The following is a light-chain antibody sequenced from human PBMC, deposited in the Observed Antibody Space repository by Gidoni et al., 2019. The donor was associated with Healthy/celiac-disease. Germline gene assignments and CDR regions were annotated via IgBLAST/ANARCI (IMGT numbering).Light chain of an antibody. CDR2: GAS. Sequence: EIVMTQPPATLSVSPGERATLSCRASQSVSSNLAWYQQKPGQAPRLLIYGASTRATGIPARFSGSGSGTEFTLTISSLQSEDFAVYYCQQYNNWPPFTFGPGTKVDIK. CDR3: QQYNNWPPFT. V-gene: IGKV3-15*01. J-gene: IGKJ3*01. CDR1: QSVSSN.